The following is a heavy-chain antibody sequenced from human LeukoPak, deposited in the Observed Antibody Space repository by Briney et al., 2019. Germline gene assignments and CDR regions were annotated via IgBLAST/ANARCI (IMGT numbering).Heavy chain of an antibody. J-gene: IGHJ4*02. V-gene: IGHV4-38-2*02. CDR3: ARDDYSNYGHY. CDR2: IYYGGT. CDR1: GYSIISGVH. Sequence: SETQSLPCAVSGYSIISGVHWAWIRQPPGKGLEWIGRIYYGGTNYNPSLRGRVTILMDTSKNQFSLELSSVTAADTAVYFCARDDYSNYGHYWGQGKLVIVSS. D-gene: IGHD4-11*01.